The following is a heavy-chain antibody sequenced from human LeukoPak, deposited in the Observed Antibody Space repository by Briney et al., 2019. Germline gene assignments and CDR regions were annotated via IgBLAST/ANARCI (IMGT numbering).Heavy chain of an antibody. CDR2: TYYRSKWYS. D-gene: IGHD1/OR15-1a*01. V-gene: IGHV6-1*01. J-gene: IGHJ4*02. CDR3: ARGWNNFDY. Sequence: SQTLSLTCAISGDSVSSNSAAWNWIRQSPSRGLEWLGRTYYRSKWYSDLGVSVKRRMTINADTSRNQFSLQLNSVTPEDTAVYYCARGWNNFDYWGQGTLVTVSS. CDR1: GDSVSSNSAA.